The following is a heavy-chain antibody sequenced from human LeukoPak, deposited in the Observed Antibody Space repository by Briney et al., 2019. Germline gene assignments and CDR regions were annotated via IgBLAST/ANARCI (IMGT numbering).Heavy chain of an antibody. J-gene: IGHJ5*02. D-gene: IGHD6-19*01. CDR1: GFTFSSYA. CDR2: ISYDGSNR. V-gene: IGHV3-30*07. CDR3: AREGAVAGTAGWFDP. Sequence: GGSLRLSCAASGFTFSSYAMHWVRQAPGKGLEWVAVISYDGSNRYYVDSVKGRFAISRDNTKNTLYLQMNSLRAEDTAVYYCAREGAVAGTAGWFDPWGQGTLVTVSS.